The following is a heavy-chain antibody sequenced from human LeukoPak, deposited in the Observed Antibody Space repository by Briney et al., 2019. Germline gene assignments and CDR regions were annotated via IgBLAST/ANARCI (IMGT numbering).Heavy chain of an antibody. CDR2: IYYTGST. V-gene: IGHV4-59*08. CDR3: ARLQDNGYSDY. CDR1: GGSISSYY. J-gene: IGHJ4*02. Sequence: SETLSLTCTVSGGSISSYYWTWIRQPPGKGLEWVGYIYYTGSTEYNPSLKSRVTISVDMSRNYFSLKLRSVTAADTAVYYCARLQDNGYSDYWSQGTLVTASS. D-gene: IGHD5-24*01.